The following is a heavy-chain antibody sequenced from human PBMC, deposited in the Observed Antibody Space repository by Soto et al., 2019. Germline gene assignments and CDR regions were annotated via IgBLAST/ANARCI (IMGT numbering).Heavy chain of an antibody. V-gene: IGHV1-8*01. CDR2: MNPNSGNT. Sequence: QVQLVQSGAEVKKSGASVKVSCKASGYTFTSHDINWVRQATGQGLEWMGWMNPNSGNTGYAEKFHGRVTMTRITYISSAHTVLSSLSSQATVVYYCARLEYGYYALLDYWGQGTLVTVSS. D-gene: IGHD4-17*01. CDR3: ARLEYGYYALLDY. J-gene: IGHJ4*02. CDR1: GYTFTSHD.